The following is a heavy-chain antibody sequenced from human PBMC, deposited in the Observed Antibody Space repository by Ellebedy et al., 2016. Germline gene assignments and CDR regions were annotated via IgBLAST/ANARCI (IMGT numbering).Heavy chain of an antibody. CDR1: GFTFSSYS. V-gene: IGHV3-21*01. Sequence: GESLKISXAASGFTFSSYSMNWVRQAPGKGLEWVSSISSSSSYIYYADSVKGRFTISRDNAKNSLYLQMNSLRAEDTAVYYCARDGGAVAGHWGQGTLVTVSS. J-gene: IGHJ4*02. CDR2: ISSSSSYI. CDR3: ARDGGAVAGH. D-gene: IGHD6-19*01.